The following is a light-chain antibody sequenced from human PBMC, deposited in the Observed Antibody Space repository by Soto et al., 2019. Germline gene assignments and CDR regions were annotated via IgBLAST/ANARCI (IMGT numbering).Light chain of an antibody. J-gene: IGKJ1*01. CDR1: QSVGTN. V-gene: IGKV3-15*01. CDR3: QQYNDWPAT. Sequence: EIVMTQSPATLSVSPGERATLSCRAGQSVGTNLAWYQQKPGQAPSLLIYGASTRATGIPARFSGSGSGTEFTLTVSSLQSEDFTVYYCQQYNDWPATFGQGTKVEIK. CDR2: GAS.